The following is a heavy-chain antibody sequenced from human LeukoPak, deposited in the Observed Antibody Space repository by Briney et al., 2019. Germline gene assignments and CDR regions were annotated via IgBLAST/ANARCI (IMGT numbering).Heavy chain of an antibody. CDR2: IYTSGST. D-gene: IGHD6-19*01. V-gene: IGHV4-4*07. Sequence: SETLSPTCTVSGGSISSYYWSWIRQPAGKGLEWIGRIYTSGSTNYNPSLKSRVTMSVDTSKNQFSLKLSSVTAADTAVYYCARQVDGSGPQYYLDYWGQGTLVTVSS. CDR3: ARQVDGSGPQYYLDY. CDR1: GGSISSYY. J-gene: IGHJ4*02.